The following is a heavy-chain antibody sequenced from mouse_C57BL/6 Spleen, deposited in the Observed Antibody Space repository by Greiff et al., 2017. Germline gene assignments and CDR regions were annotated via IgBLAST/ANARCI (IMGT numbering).Heavy chain of an antibody. D-gene: IGHD1-1*01. CDR2: IDPSDSYT. J-gene: IGHJ4*01. CDR1: GYTFTSYW. V-gene: IGHV1-50*01. CDR3: ARTHGSSYYAMDY. Sequence: VQLQQPGAELVKPGASVKLSCKASGYTFTSYWMQWVKQRPGQGLEWIGEIDPSDSYTNYNQKFKGKATLTVDTSSSTAYMPLISLTSEDSAVYYCARTHGSSYYAMDYWGQGTSVTVSS.